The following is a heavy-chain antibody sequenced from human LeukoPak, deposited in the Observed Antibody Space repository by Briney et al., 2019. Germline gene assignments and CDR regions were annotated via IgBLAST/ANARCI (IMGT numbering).Heavy chain of an antibody. CDR2: IYSGGDT. J-gene: IGHJ4*02. CDR3: ARDVYGDYGSDY. D-gene: IGHD4-17*01. V-gene: IGHV3-66*01. Sequence: PGGSLRLSCAASGFTVSNNYMNWVRQAPGKGLEWVSLIYSGGDTSYADSVKGRFTVSRDHSKNTLYLQMNSLRAEDTAVYYCARDVYGDYGSDYWGQGTLVTVSS. CDR1: GFTVSNNY.